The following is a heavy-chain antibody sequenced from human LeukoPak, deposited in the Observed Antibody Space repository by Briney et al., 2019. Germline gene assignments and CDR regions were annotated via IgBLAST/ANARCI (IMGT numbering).Heavy chain of an antibody. CDR3: ARDLGASTLLDGDYVHWFDP. Sequence: ASVKVSCKASGYTFTSYGISWVRQAPGQGLEWMGWISAYNGNTNYAQKLQGRVTMTTDTSTSTAYMELRSLRSDDTAVYYCARDLGASTLLDGDYVHWFDPWGQGTLVTVSS. V-gene: IGHV1-18*01. D-gene: IGHD4-17*01. CDR1: GYTFTSYG. CDR2: ISAYNGNT. J-gene: IGHJ5*02.